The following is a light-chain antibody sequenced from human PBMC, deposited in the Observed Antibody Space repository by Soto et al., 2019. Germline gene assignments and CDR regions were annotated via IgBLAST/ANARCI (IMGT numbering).Light chain of an antibody. CDR1: SSDIGGYNS. V-gene: IGLV2-8*01. CDR2: DVT. Sequence: QCALTQYPSASGSPGQSVTISCTGTSSDIGGYNSVSWYQQHPGKAPKVMIYDVTKRPSGVPDGFSGSKSGNTASLTVSALQAENEADYYCSSYTDRKNLVFGTGTKLTLL. J-gene: IGLJ1*01. CDR3: SSYTDRKNLV.